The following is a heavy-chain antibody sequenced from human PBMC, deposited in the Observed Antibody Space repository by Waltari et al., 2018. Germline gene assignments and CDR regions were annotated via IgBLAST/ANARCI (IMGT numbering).Heavy chain of an antibody. CDR1: GYTFIDYF. D-gene: IGHD3-10*01. Sequence: EVQLVQSGAEVKKPGATVKISCKASGYTFIDYFMHWVQQAPGKGLEWGGRREPEAGETGYAEKFQCRGTITADTSTDTSYLELSSLRSDDTAVYYCAPLPGGSGQTFDYWGQGTLLTVSS. CDR2: REPEAGET. V-gene: IGHV1-69-2*01. J-gene: IGHJ4*02. CDR3: APLPGGSGQTFDY.